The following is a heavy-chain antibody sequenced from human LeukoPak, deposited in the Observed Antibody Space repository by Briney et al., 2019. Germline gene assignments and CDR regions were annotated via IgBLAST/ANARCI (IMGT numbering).Heavy chain of an antibody. Sequence: PGGSLRLSCAVSGFTFSSYGMHWVRQAPGKGLEWVAVISYDGSNKYYADSVKGRFTISRDNSKNTLYLQMNSLRAEDTAVYYCAKMEGLLADVWGKGTTVTVSS. V-gene: IGHV3-30*18. CDR3: AKMEGLLADV. CDR1: GFTFSSYG. D-gene: IGHD3-3*01. J-gene: IGHJ6*04. CDR2: ISYDGSNK.